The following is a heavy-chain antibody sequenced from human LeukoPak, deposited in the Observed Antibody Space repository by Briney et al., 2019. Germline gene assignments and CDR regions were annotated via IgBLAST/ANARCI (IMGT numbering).Heavy chain of an antibody. CDR3: AREAWGTVTDY. CDR1: GFSFSDYY. J-gene: IGHJ4*02. V-gene: IGHV3-11*06. CDR2: ISSRSSYT. Sequence: GGSLRLSCAASGFSFSDYYMCWIRQAPGKGLEWVSYISSRSSYTNYADSVKGRFTISRDNAKNSLYLQMNSLRAEDTAVYYCAREAWGTVTDYWGLGTLVTVSS. D-gene: IGHD4-17*01.